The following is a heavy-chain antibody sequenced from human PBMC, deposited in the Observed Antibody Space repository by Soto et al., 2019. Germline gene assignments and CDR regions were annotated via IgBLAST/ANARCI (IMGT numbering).Heavy chain of an antibody. J-gene: IGHJ4*02. CDR3: AVSDYYDSSGYSYYFDY. CDR2: ISYDGSNK. CDR1: GFTFSSYA. D-gene: IGHD3-22*01. Sequence: QVQLVESGGGVVQPGRSLRLSCAASGFTFSSYAMHWVRQAPGKGLEWVAVISYDGSNKYYADSVKGRFTISRDNSKNTLYLQMNSLRAEDTAVYYCAVSDYYDSSGYSYYFDYWGQGTLVTVSS. V-gene: IGHV3-30*01.